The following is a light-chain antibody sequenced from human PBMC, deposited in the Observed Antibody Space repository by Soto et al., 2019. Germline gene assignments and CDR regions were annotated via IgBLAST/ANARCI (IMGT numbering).Light chain of an antibody. CDR3: QTWGTGIHYV. CDR1: SGHSSYA. J-gene: IGLJ1*01. Sequence: QRVLTQSPSASASLGASVKLTCTLSSGHSSYAIAWHQQQPEKGPRYLMKLNSDGSHSKGDGIPDRFSGSSSGAERYLTISSLQSEDEADYYCQTWGTGIHYVFGTGTKLTVL. V-gene: IGLV4-69*01. CDR2: LNSDGSH.